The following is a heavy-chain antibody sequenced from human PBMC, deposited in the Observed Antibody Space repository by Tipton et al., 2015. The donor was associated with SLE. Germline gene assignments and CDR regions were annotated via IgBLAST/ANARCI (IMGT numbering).Heavy chain of an antibody. V-gene: IGHV4-31*03. CDR2: IHYSGNT. CDR3: ARAGVGAFDI. CDR1: GGSISSGGYY. D-gene: IGHD1-26*01. J-gene: IGHJ3*02. Sequence: TLSLTCTVSGGSISSGGYYWSWMRQHTGQGLEWIGYIHYSGNTYYNPSLKSRVTTSVDTSKNQFSLKLSSVPAADTALYYCARAGVGAFDIWGQVTMVTVSS.